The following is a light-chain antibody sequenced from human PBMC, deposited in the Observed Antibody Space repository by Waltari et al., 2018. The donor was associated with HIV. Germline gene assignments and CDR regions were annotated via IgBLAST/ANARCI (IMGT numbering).Light chain of an antibody. CDR1: QTIDQKS. CDR2: ASS. V-gene: IGKV3-20*01. J-gene: IGKJ1*01. CDR3: HVYGGSPRWT. Sequence: VLTQSPGTLSVSPGGNATLSCRASQTIDQKSMSWYQQRPGQAPRLILFASSTRATDIPDRFRGNESGTEFTLTIRRLEPEDFAVYYCHVYGGSPRWTFGPGTRLE.